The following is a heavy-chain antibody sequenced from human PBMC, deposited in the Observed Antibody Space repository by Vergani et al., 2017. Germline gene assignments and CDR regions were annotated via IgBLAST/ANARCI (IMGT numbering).Heavy chain of an antibody. V-gene: IGHV1-69*01. Sequence: QVQLVQSGAEVKKPGASVKVSCKASGYTFTGYYMHWVRQAPGQGLEWMGGIIPIFGTANYAQKFQGRVTITADESTSTAYMELSSLRSEDTAVYYCARETWMVAATAWFDPWGQGTLVTVSS. CDR1: GYTFTGYY. J-gene: IGHJ5*02. D-gene: IGHD2-15*01. CDR3: ARETWMVAATAWFDP. CDR2: IIPIFGTA.